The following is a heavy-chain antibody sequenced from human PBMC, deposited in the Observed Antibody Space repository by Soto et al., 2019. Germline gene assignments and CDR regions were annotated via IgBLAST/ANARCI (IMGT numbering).Heavy chain of an antibody. V-gene: IGHV3-21*01. CDR3: ARAFVVVVDDTPYSYGMDV. J-gene: IGHJ6*02. CDR1: GFTFSSYS. D-gene: IGHD2-15*01. Sequence: GGSLRLSCAASGFTFSSYSMNWGRQAPGKGLEWVSSISSSSSYIYYADSVKGRFTISRDNAKNSLYLQMSSLRAEDTAVYYCARAFVVVVDDTPYSYGMDVWGQGTTVTV. CDR2: ISSSSSYI.